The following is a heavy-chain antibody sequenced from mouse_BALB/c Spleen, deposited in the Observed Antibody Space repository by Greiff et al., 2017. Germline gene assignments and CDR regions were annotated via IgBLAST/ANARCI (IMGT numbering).Heavy chain of an antibody. CDR2: IDPENGDT. CDR1: GFNIKDYY. CDR3: RTPTVVAPRAIDY. V-gene: IGHV14-4*02. Sequence: VQLQQSGAELVRSGASVKLSCTASGFNIKDYYMHWVKQRPEQGLEWIGWIDPENGDTEYAPKFQGKATMTADTSSNTAYLQLSSLTSEDTAVYYCRTPTVVAPRAIDYWGQGTSVTVSS. J-gene: IGHJ4*01. D-gene: IGHD1-1*01.